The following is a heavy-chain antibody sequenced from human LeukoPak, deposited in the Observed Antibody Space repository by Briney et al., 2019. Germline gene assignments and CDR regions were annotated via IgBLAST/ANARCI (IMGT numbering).Heavy chain of an antibody. J-gene: IGHJ4*02. Sequence: SETLSLTCTVSGGSISSSSYYWGWIRQPPGKGLKWIGSIYYSGSTYYNPSLKSRVTISVDTSKNQFSLKLSSVTAADTAVYYCASNYSSSWYYFDYWGQGTLVTVSS. CDR1: GGSISSSSYY. CDR3: ASNYSSSWYYFDY. CDR2: IYYSGST. V-gene: IGHV4-39*01. D-gene: IGHD6-13*01.